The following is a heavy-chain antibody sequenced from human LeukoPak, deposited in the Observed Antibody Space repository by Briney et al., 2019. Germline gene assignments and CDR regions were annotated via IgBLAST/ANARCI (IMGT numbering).Heavy chain of an antibody. CDR1: GYSFTSYW. CDR3: ARHPIPKKYCSGGSCYDNYFDY. Sequence: GESLKISCKGAGYSFTSYWIGWVRQMPGKGLEWMGIIYPGDSDTRYSPSFEGQVTISAYHSLSTPYLQWSSLKPSDTAMYYCARHPIPKKYCSGGSCYDNYFDYWGQGTLVTVSS. J-gene: IGHJ4*02. D-gene: IGHD2-15*01. CDR2: IYPGDSDT. V-gene: IGHV5-51*01.